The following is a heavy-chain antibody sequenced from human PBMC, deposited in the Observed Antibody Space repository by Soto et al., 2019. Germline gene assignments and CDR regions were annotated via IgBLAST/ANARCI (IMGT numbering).Heavy chain of an antibody. CDR1: GGSISGGGYS. CDR3: ARVPTP. Sequence: QLQLQESGSGLWKPPQTLSLTGAVSGGSISGGGYSWSWFRQPPGKGLEWIGYIYHSGRTYYNPSLKSRVTISVDRSKNQFSLKLSSVTAADTAVYYCARVPTPWGQGTLVTVSS. J-gene: IGHJ5*02. V-gene: IGHV4-30-2*01. CDR2: IYHSGRT.